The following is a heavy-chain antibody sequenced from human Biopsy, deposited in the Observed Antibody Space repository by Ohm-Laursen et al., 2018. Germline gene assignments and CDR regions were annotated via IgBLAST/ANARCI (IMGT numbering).Heavy chain of an antibody. V-gene: IGHV1-8*01. CDR2: MNPDSGNT. CDR3: ARADPPLFYYGSGSANWFDP. D-gene: IGHD3-10*01. CDR1: GYTFTSYE. Sequence: SSVKVSCKTSGYTFTSYEINWVRQATEQGLEWMGWMNPDSGNTGYAQNFQGRVTMTRNTSISTAYMELSSLRSEDTAVYFCARADPPLFYYGSGSANWFDPWGQGTLAIVSS. J-gene: IGHJ5*02.